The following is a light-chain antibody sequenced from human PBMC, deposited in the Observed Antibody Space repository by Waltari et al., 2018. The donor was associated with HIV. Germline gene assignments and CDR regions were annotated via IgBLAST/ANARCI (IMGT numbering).Light chain of an antibody. CDR2: YDS. CDR1: TIESKR. CDR3: QVWDSTIDHVL. J-gene: IGLJ2*01. Sequence: SSVLTQPPSVSVAPGQTATIPCGGKTIESKRVHWYQQKPGQAPVLVICYDSDRPSGIPERFSGSNSGNTATLTISRVGVGDEADYYCQVWDSTIDHVLFGGGTKLTVL. V-gene: IGLV3-21*04.